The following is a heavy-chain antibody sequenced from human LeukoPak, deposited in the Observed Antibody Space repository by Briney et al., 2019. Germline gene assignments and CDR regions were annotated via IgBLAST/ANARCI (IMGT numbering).Heavy chain of an antibody. CDR3: ARDAVAGYYYYGMDV. CDR1: GYTFTSYD. V-gene: IGHV1-8*01. D-gene: IGHD6-19*01. CDR2: MNPNSGNT. J-gene: IGHJ6*02. Sequence: ASVKVSCKASGYTFTSYDINWVRQATGQGLEWMGWMNPNSGNTGYAQRFQGRVTMTRNTSISTAYMELSSLRSEDTAVYYCARDAVAGYYYYGMDVWGQGTTVTVSS.